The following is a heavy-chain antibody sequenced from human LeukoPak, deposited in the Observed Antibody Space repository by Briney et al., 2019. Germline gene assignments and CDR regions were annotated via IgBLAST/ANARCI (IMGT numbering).Heavy chain of an antibody. CDR2: MSYSGST. J-gene: IGHJ6*03. CDR3: ARFYTTSQYGSGYMDV. D-gene: IGHD3-10*01. V-gene: IGHV4-39*01. Sequence: KASETLSLTRTVSGGSISSSSYYWGWIRQPPGKGLEWIGSMSYSGSTYYNPSLKSRVTIAVDTSKTQFSLKLSSVTAADTAVYYCARFYTTSQYGSGYMDVWGKGTTVTVSS. CDR1: GGSISSSSYY.